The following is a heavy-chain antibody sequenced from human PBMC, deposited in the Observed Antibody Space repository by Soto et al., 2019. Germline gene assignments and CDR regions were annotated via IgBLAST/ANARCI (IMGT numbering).Heavy chain of an antibody. J-gene: IGHJ4*02. CDR3: ALGIAARPFDS. D-gene: IGHD6-6*01. CDR2: IYWDDDE. CDR1: GFSLTTTGVG. Sequence: QISLKESGPALVKPTQTLTLTCSFSGFSLTTTGVGVGWIRQPPGKALEWLALIYWDDDERYNPSLNNRLTITKDTSKNLVVLTMTNVDPVDTATYYCALGIAARPFDSWGQGTLVTVSS. V-gene: IGHV2-5*02.